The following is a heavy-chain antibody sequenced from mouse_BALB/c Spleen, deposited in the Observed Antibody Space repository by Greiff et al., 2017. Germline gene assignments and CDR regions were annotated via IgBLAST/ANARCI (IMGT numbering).Heavy chain of an antibody. CDR2: ISDGGSYT. Sequence: EVKLVESGGGLVKPGGSLKLSCAASGFTFSDYYMYWVRQTPEKRLEWVATISDGGSYTYYPDSVKGRFTISRDNAKNTLYLQMSSLKSEDTAMYYCARDDYYGSSLAWFAYWGQGTLVTVAA. D-gene: IGHD1-1*01. CDR3: ARDDYYGSSLAWFAY. J-gene: IGHJ3*01. V-gene: IGHV5-4*02. CDR1: GFTFSDYY.